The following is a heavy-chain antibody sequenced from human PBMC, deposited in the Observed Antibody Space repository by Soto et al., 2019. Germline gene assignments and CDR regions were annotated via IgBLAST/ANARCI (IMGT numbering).Heavy chain of an antibody. CDR2: VGTANANT. V-gene: IGHV1-18*01. CDR3: ARELNTDPTAYYSFAY. J-gene: IGHJ4*02. D-gene: IGHD3-9*01. Sequence: ASVKFSCKTSGYTLTAYGLAWLRQAPGQRPEWLGWVGTANANTNYAEKFQGRVTMTSDRSTTTTYMELRSLRSDDTAVYYCARELNTDPTAYYSFAYWGQGTLVTVYS. CDR1: GYTLTAYG.